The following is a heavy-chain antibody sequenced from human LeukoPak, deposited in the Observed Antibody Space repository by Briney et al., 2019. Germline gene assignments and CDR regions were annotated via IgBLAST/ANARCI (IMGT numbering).Heavy chain of an antibody. J-gene: IGHJ3*02. D-gene: IGHD3-9*01. CDR3: AKDLADILTGYYPDAFDI. CDR1: GFTFSSYA. CDR2: ISGSGGST. Sequence: GGSLRLSCAASGFTFSSYAMSWVRQAPGKGLEWVSAISGSGGSTYYADSVKGRFTISRDNSKNTLYLQMNSLRAEDTAVYYCAKDLADILTGYYPDAFDIWGQGTMVTVSS. V-gene: IGHV3-23*01.